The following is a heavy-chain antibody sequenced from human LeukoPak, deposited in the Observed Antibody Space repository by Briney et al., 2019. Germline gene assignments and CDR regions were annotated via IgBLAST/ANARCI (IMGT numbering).Heavy chain of an antibody. V-gene: IGHV3-21*01. CDR1: RFTFSSYA. CDR2: ISRSSNYI. CDR3: ARELTYSDY. D-gene: IGHD3-9*01. Sequence: GGSLRLSCAASRFTFSSYAMNWVRQAPGKGLEWVSSISRSSNYIYYADSVKGRFTISRDNAKNLLYLQMNSLRAEDTAVYYCARELTYSDYWGQGTLVTVSS. J-gene: IGHJ4*02.